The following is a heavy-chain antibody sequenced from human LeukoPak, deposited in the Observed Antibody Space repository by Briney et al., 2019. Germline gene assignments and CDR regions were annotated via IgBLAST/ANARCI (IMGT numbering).Heavy chain of an antibody. CDR2: ISSSSSTI. Sequence: PGGSLRLSCAASGFTFNSFAMNWVRQAPGKGLEWVSYISSSSSTIYYADSVKGRFTISRDNAKNSLYLQMNSLRDEDTAVYYCARGFWSGYSFDYWGQGTLVTVSS. CDR1: GFTFNSFA. J-gene: IGHJ4*02. CDR3: ARGFWSGYSFDY. V-gene: IGHV3-48*02. D-gene: IGHD3-3*01.